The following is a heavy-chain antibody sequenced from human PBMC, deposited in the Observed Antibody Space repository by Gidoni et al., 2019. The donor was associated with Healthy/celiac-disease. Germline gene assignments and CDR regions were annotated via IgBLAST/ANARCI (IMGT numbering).Heavy chain of an antibody. CDR3: ARGRAAAGTGDP. J-gene: IGHJ5*02. D-gene: IGHD6-13*01. CDR2: ISSSSSYI. V-gene: IGHV3-21*01. Sequence: VQLLASGGGLVKPWRSLTRPCAASGSTFSSYSMNWVRQAPGKGLEWVSSISSSSSYIYYADSVKGRFTISRDNAKNSLYLQMNSLRAEDTAVYYCARGRAAAGTGDPWGQGTLVTVSS. CDR1: GSTFSSYS.